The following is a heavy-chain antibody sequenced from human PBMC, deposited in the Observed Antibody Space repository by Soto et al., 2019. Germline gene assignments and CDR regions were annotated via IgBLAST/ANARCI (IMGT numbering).Heavy chain of an antibody. CDR2: IYDNGIT. Sequence: QVVLQESGPGLVKPSETLSLTCSVSGRSITSYNWSWVRQPPVKGLEWIGYIYDNGITSQNPSIKSRVTMSADTSQDQFSLELTSVTGADTAVYYCARTFDSNGYANEFDSWGQGILVTVTS. CDR1: GRSITSYN. J-gene: IGHJ4*02. D-gene: IGHD6-19*01. CDR3: ARTFDSNGYANEFDS. V-gene: IGHV4-59*12.